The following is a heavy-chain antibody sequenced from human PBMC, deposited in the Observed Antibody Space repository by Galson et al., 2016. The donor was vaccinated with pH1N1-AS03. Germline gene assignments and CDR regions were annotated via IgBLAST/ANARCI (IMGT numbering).Heavy chain of an antibody. D-gene: IGHD2-2*01. CDR2: IHPDSGGT. CDR1: GYTFAAYY. CDR3: ARVVLGTSGHHS. Sequence: SVKVSCKASGYTFAAYYIHWVRQAPGQGLEWMGWIHPDSGGTHYAQKFQGRVTMTRDTSISTAYMELTRLKSNDTAVYFCARVVLGTSGHHSWGQGTLVTVSS. V-gene: IGHV1-2*02. J-gene: IGHJ4*02.